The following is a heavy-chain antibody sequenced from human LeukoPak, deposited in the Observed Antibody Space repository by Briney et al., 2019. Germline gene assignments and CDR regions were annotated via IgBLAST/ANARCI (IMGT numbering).Heavy chain of an antibody. J-gene: IGHJ4*02. D-gene: IGHD2-15*01. CDR2: IYYSGST. CDR3: ASYCSGASCYPGADY. Sequence: PSETLSLTCTVSGGSISSYYWSWIRQPPGKGLEWIGYIYYSGSTNYNPSLKSRVTISVDTSKNQFSLKLNSVTAADTAVYYCASYCSGASCYPGADYWGQGTLVTVSS. CDR1: GGSISSYY. V-gene: IGHV4-59*12.